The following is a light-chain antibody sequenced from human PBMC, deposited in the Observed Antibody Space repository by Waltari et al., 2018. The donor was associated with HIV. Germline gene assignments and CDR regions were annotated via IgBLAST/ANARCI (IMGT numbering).Light chain of an antibody. CDR3: ASWDDSLPASWV. J-gene: IGLJ3*02. CDR2: ETD. Sequence: QSVLTQPPSASGTPGQRVAMSCSGSTSNIGSNSVDWYQQVPGTAPKLLIYETDRRPSGVPDRFSGSKSGTSASLAISGLQSEDEADYYCASWDDSLPASWVFGGGTSLTVL. CDR1: TSNIGSNS. V-gene: IGLV1-44*01.